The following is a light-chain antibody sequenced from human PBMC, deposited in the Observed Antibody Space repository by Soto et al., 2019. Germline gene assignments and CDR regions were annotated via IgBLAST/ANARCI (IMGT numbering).Light chain of an antibody. Sequence: DIQMTQSPSTLSASVGDRVTITCRASQSISRWLAWYHQKPGKAPKLLIYDASSLESGVPSRFSGSGSGTEFTLTISSLQPDDFATYYCQQYNSYSLWTFGQGTKVDIK. J-gene: IGKJ1*01. CDR2: DAS. V-gene: IGKV1-5*01. CDR3: QQYNSYSLWT. CDR1: QSISRW.